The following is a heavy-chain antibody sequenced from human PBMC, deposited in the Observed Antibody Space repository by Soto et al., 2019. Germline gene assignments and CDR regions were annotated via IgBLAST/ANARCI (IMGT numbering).Heavy chain of an antibody. Sequence: ASVKVSCKVSGYTLTELSMHWVRQAPGKGLEWMGGFDPEDGETIYAQKFQGRVTLTEDTSTDTAYMELSSLRSEDTAVYYCATGYGAYVYYFDYWGQGTLVTVSS. V-gene: IGHV1-24*01. CDR1: GYTLTELS. J-gene: IGHJ4*02. CDR3: ATGYGAYVYYFDY. D-gene: IGHD4-17*01. CDR2: FDPEDGET.